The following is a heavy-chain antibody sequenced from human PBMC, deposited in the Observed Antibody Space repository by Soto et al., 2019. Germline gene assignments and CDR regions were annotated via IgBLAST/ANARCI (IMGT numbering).Heavy chain of an antibody. CDR2: INPNSGGT. D-gene: IGHD2-2*02. V-gene: IGHV1-2*02. CDR1: GYTFSGYY. J-gene: IGHJ6*02. Sequence: QEQLVQSGAEVKKPGASVKVCCKASGYTFSGYYIHWLRQAPGQGLEWMGWINPNSGGTNYAQKFQGRVTVTRDTPTSTAYMELSRLTSDDTAVYYCARSLTEGYCTITGCYTRPLYGMDVWGQRTTVTVSS. CDR3: ARSLTEGYCTITGCYTRPLYGMDV.